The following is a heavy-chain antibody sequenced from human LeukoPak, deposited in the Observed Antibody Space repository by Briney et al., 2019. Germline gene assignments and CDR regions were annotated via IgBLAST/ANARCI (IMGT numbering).Heavy chain of an antibody. Sequence: GGSLRLSCAASGFTFDDYGMSWVRQAPGKGLEWVSAISGSGGSTYYADSVKGRFTISRDNSKNTLYLQMNSLRAEDTAVYYCAKDPRKYDSSGYVLHWGQGTLVTVSS. CDR1: GFTFDDYG. D-gene: IGHD3-22*01. J-gene: IGHJ4*02. CDR3: AKDPRKYDSSGYVLH. V-gene: IGHV3-23*01. CDR2: ISGSGGST.